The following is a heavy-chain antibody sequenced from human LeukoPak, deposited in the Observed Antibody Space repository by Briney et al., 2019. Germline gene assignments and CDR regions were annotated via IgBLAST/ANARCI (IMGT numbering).Heavy chain of an antibody. Sequence: GSALNTCWKGCGNITIYSMNWGLRPTGEKVVGRVGFIYPGDSDTRYSPSFQGQVTISADKSITTAYLHWSDLKASDTALYYGVRLSAGGPQHGVDSWGQGALVTVSS. CDR2: IYPGDSDT. CDR3: VRLSAGGPQHGVDS. CDR1: GNITIYSM. J-gene: IGHJ4*02. V-gene: IGHV5-51*01. D-gene: IGHD3-16*01.